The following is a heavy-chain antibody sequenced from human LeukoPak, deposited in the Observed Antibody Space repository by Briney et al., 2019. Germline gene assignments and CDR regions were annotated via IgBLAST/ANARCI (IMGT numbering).Heavy chain of an antibody. Sequence: ASVKVSCKASGYTFTGYYMHWVRQAPGQGLEWMGGIIPIFGTANYAQKFQGRVTITADKSTSTAYMELSSLRSEDTAVYYCATSYCSSTSCQTRNWFDPWGQGTLVTVSS. V-gene: IGHV1-69*06. D-gene: IGHD2-2*01. CDR1: GYTFTGYY. CDR2: IIPIFGTA. J-gene: IGHJ5*02. CDR3: ATSYCSSTSCQTRNWFDP.